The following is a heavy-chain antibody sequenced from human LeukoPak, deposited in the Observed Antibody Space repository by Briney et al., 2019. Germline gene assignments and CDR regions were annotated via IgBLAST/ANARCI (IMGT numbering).Heavy chain of an antibody. Sequence: GESLKISCKGSGYNFTSYWIGWVRQMPGKGLEWMGIIYPGDSDTRYSPSFQGQVTISADKSISTAYLQWSSLKASDTAMYYCARLYGGNSGPNWFDPWGQGTLVTVSS. CDR2: IYPGDSDT. CDR1: GYNFTSYW. CDR3: ARLYGGNSGPNWFDP. D-gene: IGHD4-23*01. V-gene: IGHV5-51*01. J-gene: IGHJ5*02.